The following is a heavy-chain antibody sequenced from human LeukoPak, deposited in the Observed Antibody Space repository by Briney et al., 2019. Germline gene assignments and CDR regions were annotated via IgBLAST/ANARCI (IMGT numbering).Heavy chain of an antibody. D-gene: IGHD6-19*01. V-gene: IGHV3-66*01. CDR3: ARGDSSGWSYYFDY. CDR2: IYSGGST. Sequence: GGSLRLSCAASGFTVSSNYMSWVRRAPGKGLEWVSVIYSGGSTYYADSVKGRFTISRDNSKNTLYLQMNSLRAEDTAVYYCARGDSSGWSYYFDYWGQGTLVTVSS. CDR1: GFTVSSNY. J-gene: IGHJ4*02.